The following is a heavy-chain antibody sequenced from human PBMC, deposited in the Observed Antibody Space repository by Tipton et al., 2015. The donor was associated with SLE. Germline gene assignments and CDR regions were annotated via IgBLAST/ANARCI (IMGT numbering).Heavy chain of an antibody. CDR3: ATVGKYQLLALDY. CDR1: GGPINSDGYS. D-gene: IGHD2-2*01. CDR2: IHHNGDIHHTGDT. V-gene: IGHV4-30-4*07. Sequence: TLSLTCGVSGGPINSDGYSWGWIRQPPGKGLEWIGFIHHNGDIHHTGDTYYNPSLKSRVTISVDRSKNQFSLSLNSVTAADTAMYYCATVGKYQLLALDYWGQGILVTVSS. J-gene: IGHJ4*02.